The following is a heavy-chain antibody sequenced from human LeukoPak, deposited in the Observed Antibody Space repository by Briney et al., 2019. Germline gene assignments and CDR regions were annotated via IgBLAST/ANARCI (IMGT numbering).Heavy chain of an antibody. CDR3: ARHVSGYTLDY. CDR2: INHSGTT. J-gene: IGHJ4*02. CDR1: DGTFRGYY. V-gene: IGHV4-34*01. D-gene: IGHD3-22*01. Sequence: KPSETLSLTCAVSDGTFRGYYWTWIRQPPGKGLEWIGEINHSGTTNYNPSLKSRVTMSVDTSKDQLSLKLTSVTAADTAVYYCARHVSGYTLDYWGQGTLVTVSS.